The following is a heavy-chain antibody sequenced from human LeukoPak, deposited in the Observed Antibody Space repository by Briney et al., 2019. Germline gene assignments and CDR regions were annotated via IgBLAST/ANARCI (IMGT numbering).Heavy chain of an antibody. CDR2: IIPIFDSA. CDR3: ARDQGSSWYPSFDY. CDR1: GGTFSSYA. V-gene: IGHV1-69*06. J-gene: IGHJ4*02. Sequence: SVKVSCKASGGTFSSYAISWVRLAPGQGLEWMGGIIPIFDSANYAQKFQGRVTITADKSTSTAYMELRSLRSDDTAVYYCARDQGSSWYPSFDYWGQGTLVTVSS. D-gene: IGHD6-13*01.